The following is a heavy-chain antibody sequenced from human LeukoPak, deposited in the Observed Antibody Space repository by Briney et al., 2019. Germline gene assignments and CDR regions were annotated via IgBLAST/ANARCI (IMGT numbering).Heavy chain of an antibody. D-gene: IGHD6-19*01. V-gene: IGHV1-69*13. J-gene: IGHJ4*02. CDR1: GYTFTSYG. CDR3: AGSGYSSGWYAY. Sequence: ASVKVSCKASGYTFTSYGISWVRQAPGQGLGWMGGIIPIFGTANYAQKFQGRVTITADESTSTAYMELSSLKSEDTAVYYCAGSGYSSGWYAYWGQGTLVTVSS. CDR2: IIPIFGTA.